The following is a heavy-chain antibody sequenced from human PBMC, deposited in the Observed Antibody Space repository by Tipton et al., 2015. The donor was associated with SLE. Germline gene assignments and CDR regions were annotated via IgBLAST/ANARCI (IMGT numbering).Heavy chain of an antibody. D-gene: IGHD6-13*01. CDR2: IYYSGST. Sequence: TLSLTCAVYGGSISSYYWSWIRQPPGKGLEWIGYIYYSGSTNYNPSLKSRVTISVDTSKNQFSLKLSPVTAADTAVYYCARDLGSSGSFDYWGQGTLVTASS. CDR1: GGSISSYY. J-gene: IGHJ4*02. CDR3: ARDLGSSGSFDY. V-gene: IGHV4-59*01.